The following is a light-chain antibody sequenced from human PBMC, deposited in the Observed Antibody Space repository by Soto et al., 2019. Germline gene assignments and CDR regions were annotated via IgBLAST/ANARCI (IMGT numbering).Light chain of an antibody. CDR3: AAWDDSLSVV. V-gene: IGLV1-47*01. Sequence: QSVLTQPPSACGAPGQRVTISCSRSSSNIGSNYVYWYQQLPGTAPKLLIYRNNQRPSGVPDRFSGSKSGTSASLAISGLRSEDEADYYCAAWDDSLSVVFGGGTKLTVL. CDR2: RNN. CDR1: SSNIGSNY. J-gene: IGLJ2*01.